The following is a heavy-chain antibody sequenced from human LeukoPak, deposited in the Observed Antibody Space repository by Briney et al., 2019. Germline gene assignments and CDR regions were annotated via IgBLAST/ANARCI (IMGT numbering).Heavy chain of an antibody. CDR2: IYNGGNT. V-gene: IGHV3-53*01. Sequence: PGGSLRLSCAASGFTVSSDYMSWVRQAPGKGLEWVSVIYNGGNTYYADSVKGRFTISRDNSKNTLYLQMNSLRAEDTAVYYCVKGRGGYCFDPWGQGTLVTVSS. CDR3: VKGRGGYCFDP. CDR1: GFTVSSDY. J-gene: IGHJ5*02.